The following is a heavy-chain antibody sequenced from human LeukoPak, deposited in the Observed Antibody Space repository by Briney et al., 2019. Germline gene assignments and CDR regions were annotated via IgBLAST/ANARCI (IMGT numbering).Heavy chain of an antibody. CDR3: AIDDYGDYFYFQH. J-gene: IGHJ1*01. Sequence: ASVKVSCKASGYTFTSYGISWVRQAPGQGLEWMGWISAYNGNTNYAQKLQGRVTITTDTSTSTAYMELRSLRSDDTAVYYCAIDDYGDYFYFQHWGQGTLVTVSS. D-gene: IGHD4-17*01. CDR2: ISAYNGNT. CDR1: GYTFTSYG. V-gene: IGHV1-18*04.